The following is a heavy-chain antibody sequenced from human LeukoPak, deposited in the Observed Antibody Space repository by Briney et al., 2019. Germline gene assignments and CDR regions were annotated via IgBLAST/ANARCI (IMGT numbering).Heavy chain of an antibody. J-gene: IGHJ6*02. CDR2: INSDGSIT. Sequence: GGSLRLSCAASGFTFTTYWMHWVRHAPGKGLVWVSHINSDGSITSYADSVKGRFTISRDNARNTLYLQMNSLRAEDTAVYYCARDAVDTANAVWGQGTTVTVSS. CDR3: ARDAVDTANAV. CDR1: GFTFTTYW. V-gene: IGHV3-74*01. D-gene: IGHD5-18*01.